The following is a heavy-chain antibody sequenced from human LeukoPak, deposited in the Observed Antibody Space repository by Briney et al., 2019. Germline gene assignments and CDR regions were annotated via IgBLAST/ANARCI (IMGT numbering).Heavy chain of an antibody. J-gene: IGHJ4*02. Sequence: PGRSLRLSCAASGFTFDDYAVHWVRQAPGKGLEWVSLISWDGGSTYYADSVKGRFTISRDNSKNSLYLQMNSLRAEDTALYYCAKDIQSIAAAGIDYWGQGTLVTVSS. D-gene: IGHD6-13*01. CDR1: GFTFDDYA. V-gene: IGHV3-43D*03. CDR2: ISWDGGST. CDR3: AKDIQSIAAAGIDY.